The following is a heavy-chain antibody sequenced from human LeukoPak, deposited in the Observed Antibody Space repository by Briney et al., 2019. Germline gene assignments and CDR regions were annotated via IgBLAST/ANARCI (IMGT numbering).Heavy chain of an antibody. Sequence: PGRSLRLSCAASGFTFSSYGMHWVRQAPGKGLEWVAVIWYDGSNKYYADSVKGRFTISRDNSKNTLYLQMNSLRAEDTAVYYCARDSHYYYYMDVWGKGTTVTVSS. CDR3: ARDSHYYYYMDV. CDR1: GFTFSSYG. J-gene: IGHJ6*03. V-gene: IGHV3-33*01. CDR2: IWYDGSNK.